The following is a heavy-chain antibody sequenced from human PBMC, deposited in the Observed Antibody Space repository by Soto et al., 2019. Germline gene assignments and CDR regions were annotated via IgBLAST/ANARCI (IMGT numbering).Heavy chain of an antibody. CDR1: GFTFNSYG. D-gene: IGHD6-13*01. J-gene: IGHJ6*02. Sequence: GSLRLSCVASGFTFNSYGMHWVRQAPGKGLEWVAVISYHGINKDYADSVKGRFTISRDNSKNTLYLQVSSLRPEDTAEYYCAKGTVADGSPYYHYGMDVWGQGTTVTVSS. CDR2: ISYHGINK. CDR3: AKGTVADGSPYYHYGMDV. V-gene: IGHV3-30*18.